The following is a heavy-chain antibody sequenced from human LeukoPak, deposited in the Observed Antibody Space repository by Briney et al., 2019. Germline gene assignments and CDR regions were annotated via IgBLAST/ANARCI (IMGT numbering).Heavy chain of an antibody. J-gene: IGHJ4*02. CDR2: INHSGST. CDR1: GGSFSGYY. CDR3: ARLSIDWNYVGDY. Sequence: PSETLSLTCAVYGGSFSGYYWSWIRQPPGKGLEWIGEINHSGSTNYNPSLKSRVTISVDTSKNQFSLKLSSVTAADTAVYYCARLSIDWNYVGDYRGQGTLVTVSS. D-gene: IGHD1-7*01. V-gene: IGHV4-34*01.